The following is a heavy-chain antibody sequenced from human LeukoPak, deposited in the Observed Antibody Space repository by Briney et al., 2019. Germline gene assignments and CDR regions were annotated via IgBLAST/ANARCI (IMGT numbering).Heavy chain of an antibody. CDR2: ISAYNGNT. V-gene: IGHV1-18*04. CDR1: GYTFTSYG. CDR3: ARDPEVVATYYYYGMDV. J-gene: IGHJ6*04. D-gene: IGHD5-12*01. Sequence: ASVKVSCKASGYTFTSYGISWVRQAPGQGLEWMGWISAYNGNTNYAQKLQGRVTMTTDTSTSIAYMELRSLRSDDTAAYYCARDPEVVATYYYYGMDVWGKGTTVTVSS.